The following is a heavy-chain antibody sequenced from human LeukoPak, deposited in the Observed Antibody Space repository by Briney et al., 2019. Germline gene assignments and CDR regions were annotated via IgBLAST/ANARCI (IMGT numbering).Heavy chain of an antibody. CDR1: GYTFTSYG. CDR2: ISVYNGNT. CDR3: AKGVLARCDY. V-gene: IGHV1-18*01. D-gene: IGHD6-6*01. J-gene: IGHJ4*02. Sequence: ASVKVCCKASGYTFTSYGISWVRQAPGQGLELMGWISVYNGNTNYAQKLQGRVTITTDTSTSTAYMELRSLRSADTAVYYCAKGVLARCDYWGQGTLVTVSS.